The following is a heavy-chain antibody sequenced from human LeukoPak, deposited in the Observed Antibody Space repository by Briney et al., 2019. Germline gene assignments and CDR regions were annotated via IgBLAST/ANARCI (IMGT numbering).Heavy chain of an antibody. CDR1: GGSFSGYY. D-gene: IGHD3-22*01. J-gene: IGHJ6*03. CDR3: ARDQFGYYYDSSGPPDYYYMDV. Sequence: SETLSLTCAVYGGSFSGYYWSWIRQPPGKGLEWIGEINHSGSTNYNPSLKSRVTISVDTSKNQFSLKLSSVTAADTAVYYCARDQFGYYYDSSGPPDYYYMDVWGKGTTVTVSS. V-gene: IGHV4-34*01. CDR2: INHSGST.